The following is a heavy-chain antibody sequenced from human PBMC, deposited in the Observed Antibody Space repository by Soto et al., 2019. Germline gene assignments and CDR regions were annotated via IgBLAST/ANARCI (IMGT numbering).Heavy chain of an antibody. D-gene: IGHD5-12*01. Sequence: ESGGVVVQPGGSLRLSCAASGFTFDDYTMHWVRQAPGKGLEWVSLISWDGGSTYYADSVKGRFTISRDNSKNSLYLQMNSLRTEDTALYYCAKSSGYSGYDLDYWGQGTLVTVSS. J-gene: IGHJ4*02. V-gene: IGHV3-43*01. CDR1: GFTFDDYT. CDR3: AKSSGYSGYDLDY. CDR2: ISWDGGST.